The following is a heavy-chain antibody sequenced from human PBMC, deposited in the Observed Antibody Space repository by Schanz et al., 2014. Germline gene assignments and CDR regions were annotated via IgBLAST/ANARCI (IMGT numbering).Heavy chain of an antibody. CDR2: ISYDGNNK. Sequence: QVQLVESGGGVVQPGRSLRLSCAASGFTFSSYAMHWVRQAPGKGLEWVALISYDGNNKYYADSVKGRFTISRDNSKNTLYLRMISLRAEDPAMFYCAREIPAGGHFDYWGQGTLVSVSS. CDR1: GFTFSSYA. J-gene: IGHJ4*02. CDR3: AREIPAGGHFDY. D-gene: IGHD2-15*01. V-gene: IGHV3-30*04.